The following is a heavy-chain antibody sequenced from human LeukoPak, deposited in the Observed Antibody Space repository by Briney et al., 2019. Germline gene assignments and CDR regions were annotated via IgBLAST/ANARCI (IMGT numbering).Heavy chain of an antibody. V-gene: IGHV5-51*01. CDR1: GYSFTSYW. Sequence: GESLKISCKGSGYSFTSYWIGWVRQMPGKGLKWMGIIYPGDSDTRYSPSFQGQVTISADKSISTAYLQWSSLKASDTAMYYCARLCGLGDCSGGSCYGDYWGQGTLVTVSS. CDR3: ARLCGLGDCSGGSCYGDY. CDR2: IYPGDSDT. D-gene: IGHD2-15*01. J-gene: IGHJ4*02.